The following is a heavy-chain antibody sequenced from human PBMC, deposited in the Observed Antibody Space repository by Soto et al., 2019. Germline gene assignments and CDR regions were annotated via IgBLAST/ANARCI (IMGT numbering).Heavy chain of an antibody. CDR1: GFIFISFA. J-gene: IGHJ6*02. D-gene: IGHD3-3*01. V-gene: IGHV3-23*01. Sequence: PGGSLRLSCAPSGFIFISFAITWVRQAPGKGLEWVSGITNGGGNAYYADSVKGRFTISRDNSKNTLYLLMNSLRVEDTAVYYCAKANQGGYYTGIVEYYYYYYGMDVWGQGTTVTVSS. CDR2: ITNGGGNA. CDR3: AKANQGGYYTGIVEYYYYYYGMDV.